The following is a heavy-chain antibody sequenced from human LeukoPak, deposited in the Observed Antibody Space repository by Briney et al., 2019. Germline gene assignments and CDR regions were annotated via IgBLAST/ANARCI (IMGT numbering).Heavy chain of an antibody. V-gene: IGHV3-74*01. D-gene: IGHD3-10*01. J-gene: IGHJ6*02. CDR2: INSDGSST. CDR1: GFIFSSYW. Sequence: GGSLRLSCAASGFIFSSYWMHWVRQAPGKGLVWVSHINSDGSSTSYADSVKGRFTISRDNAKNTLYLQMNSLRAEDTAVYYCERKFPDYYGSGSKYGMDVWGQGTTVTVSS. CDR3: ERKFPDYYGSGSKYGMDV.